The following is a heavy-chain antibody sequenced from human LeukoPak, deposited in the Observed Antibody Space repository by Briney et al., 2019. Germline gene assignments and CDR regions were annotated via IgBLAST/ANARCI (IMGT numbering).Heavy chain of an antibody. CDR1: GYTFTKYG. D-gene: IGHD1-26*01. V-gene: IGHV1-18*01. CDR2: ISPYNGDT. CDR3: ARTGQREVTFMYH. J-gene: IGHJ5*02. Sequence: GASVRVSCTPSGYTFTKYGISWVRQAPGQGLEWMGWISPYNGDTKFAQRLQGRLTMTTDTSATTVYMELKSLKYDDTAVYYCARTGQREVTFMYHWGQGTLVTVSS.